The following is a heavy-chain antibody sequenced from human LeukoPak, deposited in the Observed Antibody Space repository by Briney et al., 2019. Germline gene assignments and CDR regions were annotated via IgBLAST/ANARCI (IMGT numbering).Heavy chain of an antibody. J-gene: IGHJ3*02. CDR1: GYTLTELS. V-gene: IGHV1-24*01. CDR3: ATMYYDILTGYYSAAFDI. CDR2: FDPEDGET. Sequence: EASVKVSCKISGYTLTELSMHWVRQAPGKGLEWMGGFDPEDGETIYAQKFQGRVTMTEDTSTDTAYMELSSLRSEDTAVYYCATMYYDILTGYYSAAFDIWGQGTMVTVSS. D-gene: IGHD3-9*01.